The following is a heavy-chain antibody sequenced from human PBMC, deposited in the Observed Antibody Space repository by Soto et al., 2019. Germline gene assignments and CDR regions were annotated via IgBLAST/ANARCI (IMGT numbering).Heavy chain of an antibody. CDR3: ASVTISYYYYGMDV. V-gene: IGHV3-23*01. CDR2: ISGSGGNT. Sequence: QPGGSLRLSCAASGFTFSTYAMSWVRQAPGKGLEWVSAISGSGGNTYYADSVKGRFTISRDNPKNTLYLQMNSLRAEDTAVYYCASVTISYYYYGMDVWGQGTTVTVSS. D-gene: IGHD3-3*01. CDR1: GFTFSTYA. J-gene: IGHJ6*02.